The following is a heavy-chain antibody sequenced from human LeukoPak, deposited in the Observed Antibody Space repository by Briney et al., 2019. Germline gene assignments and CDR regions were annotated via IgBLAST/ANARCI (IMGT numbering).Heavy chain of an antibody. CDR3: ARAAQGWDY. V-gene: IGHV3-74*01. CDR2: INGDGSST. Sequence: PGGSLRHSCAASGFTFSSYWMHWVRQAPGMGLVWVSGINGDGSSTSYADSVRGRFTISRDNAKNTLYLQMNSLRAEDAAVYYCARAAQGWDYWGQGTLVTVSS. J-gene: IGHJ4*02. CDR1: GFTFSSYW. D-gene: IGHD2-15*01.